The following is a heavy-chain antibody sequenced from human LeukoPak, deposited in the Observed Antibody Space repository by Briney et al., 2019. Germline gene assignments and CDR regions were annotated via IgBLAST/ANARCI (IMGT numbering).Heavy chain of an antibody. CDR3: ANKGNEGYYYFDS. Sequence: SETLSLTCTVSGGSISGYYWSWIRQPPGKGPEWIGYIYYSGNTNYNPSLKSRVTISVDKSKNQFSLNLSSVTAADTAVYYCANKGNEGYYYFDSWGQGTLVTVSS. CDR1: GGSISGYY. CDR2: IYYSGNT. V-gene: IGHV4-59*12. D-gene: IGHD3-22*01. J-gene: IGHJ4*02.